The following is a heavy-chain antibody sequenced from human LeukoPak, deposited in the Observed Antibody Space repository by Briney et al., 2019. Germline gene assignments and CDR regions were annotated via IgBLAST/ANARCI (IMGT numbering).Heavy chain of an antibody. V-gene: IGHV3-7*03. CDR3: ARDGSYGLLDY. J-gene: IGHJ4*02. CDR1: GFTFISYW. D-gene: IGHD5-18*01. Sequence: PGGSLRLSCAASGFTFISYWMSWVRQAPGKGLEWVANIKQDGSEKYYVDSVKGRFTISRDNAKNSLYLQMNSLRAEDTAVYYCARDGSYGLLDYWGQGTLVTVSS. CDR2: IKQDGSEK.